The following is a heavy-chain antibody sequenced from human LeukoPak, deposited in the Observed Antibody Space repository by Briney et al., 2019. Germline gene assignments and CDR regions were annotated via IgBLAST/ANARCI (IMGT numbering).Heavy chain of an antibody. V-gene: IGHV3-30*02. CDR2: VRPDGRDK. Sequence: PGGSLRLSCAASGFTFSSYWMSWVRQAPGKGLEWVASVRPDGRDKYYADSVKGRFTISRDNSRSTLDLQMNSLRVEDTAVYYCAKDRYSSSSTFTVNPFDHWGQGIPVTVSS. CDR3: AKDRYSSSSTFTVNPFDH. D-gene: IGHD6-13*01. CDR1: GFTFSSYW. J-gene: IGHJ4*02.